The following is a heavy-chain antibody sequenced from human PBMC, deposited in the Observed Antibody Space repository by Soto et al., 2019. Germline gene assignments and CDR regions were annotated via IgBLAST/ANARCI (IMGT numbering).Heavy chain of an antibody. D-gene: IGHD2-15*01. CDR2: IYYCGNS. CDR1: GGSISGYY. V-gene: IGHV4-59*03. J-gene: IGHJ5*02. Sequence: SETLSLTCTVSGGSISGYYWSWVRQSPGKRSEWFGYIYYCGNSLYNPSLKSRVTISVDTSKNQFSLNLTSVTAADTAVYYCAKGGCSSCWFGPWGPGTLVTVSS. CDR3: AKGGCSSCWFGP.